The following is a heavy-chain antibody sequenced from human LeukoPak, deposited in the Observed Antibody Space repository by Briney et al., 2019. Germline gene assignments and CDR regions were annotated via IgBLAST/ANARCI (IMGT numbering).Heavy chain of an antibody. CDR3: AKGKYYYDSSGYYIDY. CDR2: ISTSSGTI. J-gene: IGHJ4*02. CDR1: GFTFSSYS. V-gene: IGHV3-48*01. Sequence: GSLRLSCAASGFTFSSYSMNWVRQAPGKGLEWVSYISTSSGTIYYADSLKGRFTISRDNSKNTLYLRMNSLRAEDTAVYYCAKGKYYYDSSGYYIDYWGQGTLVTVSS. D-gene: IGHD3-22*01.